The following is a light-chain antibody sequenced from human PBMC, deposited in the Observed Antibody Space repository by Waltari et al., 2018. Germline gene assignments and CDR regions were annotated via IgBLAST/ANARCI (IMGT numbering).Light chain of an antibody. CDR1: ASISSGY. V-gene: IGKV3-20*01. CDR3: HQYDRSPPFT. Sequence: EIVLTQSTGALSLSPGERVTLSCRASASISSGYFAWFQQKPGQPPRLLIYGASRRAAGIPDRFSGGGSGADYTLTISRLEPEDFAVYYCHQYDRSPPFTFGQGTRL. CDR2: GAS. J-gene: IGKJ5*01.